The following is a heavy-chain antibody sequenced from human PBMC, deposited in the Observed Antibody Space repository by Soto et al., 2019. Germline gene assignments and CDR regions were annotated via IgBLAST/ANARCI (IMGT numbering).Heavy chain of an antibody. V-gene: IGHV1-69*12. CDR1: GGTFSSYA. J-gene: IGHJ6*02. CDR2: IIPFFRTT. D-gene: IGHD3-16*01. CDR3: ARGGEEVFDGMDV. Sequence: QVQLVQSGAEVKKPGSSVKVSCKASGGTFSSYAFSWVRQAPGQGLEWMGGIIPFFRTTNYAQKVQGRVTITADGSTSTVYLELSSLRSEETAVYYCARGGEEVFDGMDVWGQGTTVTVSS.